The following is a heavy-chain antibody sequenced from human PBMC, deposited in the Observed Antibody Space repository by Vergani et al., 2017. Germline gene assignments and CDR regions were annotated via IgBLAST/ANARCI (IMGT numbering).Heavy chain of an antibody. Sequence: QVQLPESGPGLVKPSETLSLTCSVSGYSISSGYYWGWIRQSPGRGLEWIGNIFRNGSTHYNPSLKSRLTISVDTSKNHFSLKLTSVTAADTAVYYCARLPYQQAVDNWGQGTLVTVSS. J-gene: IGHJ4*02. CDR1: GYSISSGYY. CDR3: ARLPYQQAVDN. D-gene: IGHD2-2*01. V-gene: IGHV4-38-2*01. CDR2: IFRNGST.